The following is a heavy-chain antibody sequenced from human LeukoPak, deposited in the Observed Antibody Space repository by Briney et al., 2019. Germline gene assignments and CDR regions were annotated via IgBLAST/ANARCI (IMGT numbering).Heavy chain of an antibody. V-gene: IGHV1-18*01. CDR1: GYTFTSYG. CDR2: ISAYNGNT. D-gene: IGHD3-10*01. CDR3: AYGSGSYYLNWFDP. J-gene: IGHJ5*02. Sequence: ASVKVSCKASGYTFTSYGISWVRQAPGQGLEWMGWISAYNGNTNHAQKLQGRVTMTTDTSTSTAYMELRSLRSDDTAVYYCAYGSGSYYLNWFDPWGQGTLVTVSS.